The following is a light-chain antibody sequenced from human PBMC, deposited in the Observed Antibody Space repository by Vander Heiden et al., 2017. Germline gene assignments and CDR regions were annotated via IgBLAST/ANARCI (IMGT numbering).Light chain of an antibody. CDR3: QAWDSSTVV. Sequence: SDDLTQPPSVSVSPGQTASITCSGDKLGDKYACWYQQKPGQSPVVVIYQDRKRPSGIPERFSGTNSGNTATLTISGTQAMDEADYYCQAWDSSTVVFGGGTKLTVL. CDR1: KLGDKY. J-gene: IGLJ2*01. CDR2: QDR. V-gene: IGLV3-1*01.